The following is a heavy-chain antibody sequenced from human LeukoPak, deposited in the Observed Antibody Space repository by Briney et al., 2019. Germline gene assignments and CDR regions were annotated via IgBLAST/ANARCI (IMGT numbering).Heavy chain of an antibody. CDR3: ARGLYSNHVSNWFDP. V-gene: IGHV4-34*01. Sequence: PSETLSLTCAVYGGSFSGYYWSWIRQPPGKGLEWIGEINHSGSTNYNPSLKSRVTISVDTSKNQFSLKLSSVTAADTAVYYCARGLYSNHVSNWFDPWGQGTLVTVSS. CDR1: GGSFSGYY. CDR2: INHSGST. D-gene: IGHD4-11*01. J-gene: IGHJ5*02.